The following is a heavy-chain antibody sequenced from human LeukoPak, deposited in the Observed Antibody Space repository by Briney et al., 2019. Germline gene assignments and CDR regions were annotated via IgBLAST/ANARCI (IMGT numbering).Heavy chain of an antibody. CDR1: GYTFTTYD. V-gene: IGHV1-8*01. CDR2: MNPNSGNT. D-gene: IGHD3-10*01. Sequence: GASVKVSCKASGYTFTTYDLNWVRRATGQGLEWMGWMNPNSGNTGYAQKFQGRVTMTRNISITTAYMELSNLTSEDTAIYYCARRIRGAPTDYWGQGTLVTVSS. CDR3: ARRIRGAPTDY. J-gene: IGHJ4*02.